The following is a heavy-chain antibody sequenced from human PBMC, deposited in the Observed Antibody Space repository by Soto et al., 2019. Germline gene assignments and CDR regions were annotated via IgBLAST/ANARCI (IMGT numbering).Heavy chain of an antibody. V-gene: IGHV4-39*01. J-gene: IGHJ4*02. D-gene: IGHD5-12*01. Sequence: SETLSLTCTVSGGSISSSSYYWGWIRQPPGKGLEWIGSIYYSGSTYYNPSLKSRVTISVDTSKNQFSLKLSSVTAADTAVYYCARGFLGYNPSYFDYWGQGTLVTVS. CDR1: GGSISSSSYY. CDR3: ARGFLGYNPSYFDY. CDR2: IYYSGST.